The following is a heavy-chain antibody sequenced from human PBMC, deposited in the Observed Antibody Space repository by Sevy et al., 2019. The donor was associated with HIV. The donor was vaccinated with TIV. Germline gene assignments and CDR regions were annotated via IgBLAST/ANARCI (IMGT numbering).Heavy chain of an antibody. J-gene: IGHJ4*02. CDR3: VRDGWNY. V-gene: IGHV3-21*01. Sequence: GGSLRLSCAASGFTFSTSTMNWVRQAPGKGLEWVSLMTSSGSYILYADSVKGRFTISRDNAKNSVFLQMNSLRVEDTAVYYCVRDGWNYWRQGTLVTVSS. CDR1: GFTFSTST. CDR2: MTSSGSYI. D-gene: IGHD2-15*01.